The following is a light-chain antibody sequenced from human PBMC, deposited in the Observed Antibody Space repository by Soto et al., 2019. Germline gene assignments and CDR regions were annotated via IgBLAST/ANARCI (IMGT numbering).Light chain of an antibody. V-gene: IGKV3-15*01. CDR3: QQYNYWLTWT. J-gene: IGKJ1*01. CDR2: GAS. Sequence: EIVMTQSPATLSVSPGERATLSCRASQSVSSNLAWYQQKPGQAPRLLIYGASTRATGIPARFSGSGSGTEFTLTISSLQSEDFAVYYCQQYNYWLTWTFGQGPKVEIK. CDR1: QSVSSN.